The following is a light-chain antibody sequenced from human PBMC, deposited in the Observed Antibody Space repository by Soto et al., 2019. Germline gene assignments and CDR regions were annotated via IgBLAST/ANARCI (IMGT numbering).Light chain of an antibody. CDR2: LNNDSSH. J-gene: IGLJ2*01. CDR3: QTWGTGFQF. CDR1: SGHSSYA. Sequence: QSVLTQSPSASASLGASVKLTCTLSSGHSSYAIDWHQKQPGKGPRYLMDLNNDSSHTKGDGIPDRFSGSSSGADRYLIISSLQSEDEADYYCQTWGTGFQFFGGGTKLTVL. V-gene: IGLV4-69*01.